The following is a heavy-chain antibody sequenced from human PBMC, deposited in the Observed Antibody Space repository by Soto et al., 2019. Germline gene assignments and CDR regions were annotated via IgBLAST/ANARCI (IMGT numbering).Heavy chain of an antibody. CDR2: ISGYNGNT. CDR3: AIGLITYYYDPSAVH. D-gene: IGHD3-22*01. CDR1: GYTFTSYG. V-gene: IGHV1-18*01. Sequence: QVQLVQSGAEVKKPGASVKVSCKASGYTFTSYGITWVRQAPGQGLEWMGWISGYNGNTNYAQKLQGRVTMTTDTSXXTAYMELTSLRSDDTAVYYCAIGLITYYYDPSAVHWGQGTLVTVSS. J-gene: IGHJ4*02.